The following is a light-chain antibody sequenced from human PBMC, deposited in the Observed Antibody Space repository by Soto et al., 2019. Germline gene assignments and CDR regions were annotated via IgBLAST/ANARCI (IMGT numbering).Light chain of an antibody. CDR1: QHIATS. CDR3: QQSSSVPRT. V-gene: IGKV1-39*01. CDR2: GAS. Sequence: DIQMTQSPSLLSASIGDRVTITCRASQHIATSLSWFQHKVGKAPTLLIYGASALQSGVPSRFSGSGSGTRFTLTISGLQPEDFATCYCQQSSSVPRTFGQGTRV. J-gene: IGKJ1*01.